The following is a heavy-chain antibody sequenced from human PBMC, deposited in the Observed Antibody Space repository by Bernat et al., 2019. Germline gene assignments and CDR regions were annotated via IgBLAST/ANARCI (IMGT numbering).Heavy chain of an antibody. CDR3: ARWTRGGTANTKFDP. J-gene: IGHJ5*02. CDR1: GGSISSGGYY. Sequence: QVQLQEPGPGLVKPSQTLSLPCTVSGGSISSGGYYWSWFRQHPGKGLEWIGYIYYSGSTYYNPSLKSRVTISVDTSKNQFSLKLSSVTAADTAVYYCARWTRGGTANTKFDPWGQGTLVTVSS. CDR2: IYYSGST. V-gene: IGHV4-31*03. D-gene: IGHD5-18*01.